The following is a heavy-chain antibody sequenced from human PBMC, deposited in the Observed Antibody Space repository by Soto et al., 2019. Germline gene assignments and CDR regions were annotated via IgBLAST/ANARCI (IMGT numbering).Heavy chain of an antibody. Sequence: QVQLVQSGAEVKKPGSSVKVSCKASGGTFSSYTISWVRQAPGQGLEWMGRIIPILGIANYAQKFQGRVTITADKSTSTADMGLSSLRSEDAAVYYCAGPVGGYGGYDDDAFDIWGQGTMVTVSS. CDR1: GGTFSSYT. J-gene: IGHJ3*02. CDR3: AGPVGGYGGYDDDAFDI. D-gene: IGHD5-12*01. V-gene: IGHV1-69*02. CDR2: IIPILGIA.